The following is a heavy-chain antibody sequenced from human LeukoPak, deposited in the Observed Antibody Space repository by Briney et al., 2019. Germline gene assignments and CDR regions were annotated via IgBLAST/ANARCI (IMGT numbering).Heavy chain of an antibody. CDR2: IYHTGST. CDR1: GGSISSYY. CDR3: AKGGQYYYDSSAHYY. D-gene: IGHD3-22*01. V-gene: IGHV4-59*12. J-gene: IGHJ4*02. Sequence: SETLSLTCTVSGGSISSYYWSWIRQPPGKGLEWIGYIYHTGSTNYNPSLKSRVTISVDTSKNQFSLKLSSVTAADTAVYFCAKGGQYYYDSSAHYYWGQGILGTVSS.